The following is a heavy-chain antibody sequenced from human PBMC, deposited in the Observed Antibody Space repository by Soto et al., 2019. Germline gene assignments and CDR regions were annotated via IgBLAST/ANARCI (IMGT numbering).Heavy chain of an antibody. CDR3: ARAGQGASCSGGSCYLGASDV. J-gene: IGHJ3*01. CDR1: GFNFSSYD. V-gene: IGHV3-13*01. D-gene: IGHD2-15*01. Sequence: EVQLVESGGGLVQPGESLRLSCEASGFNFSSYDMPWVRQATGKGLGWVSVIGTAGDTSSQGSVKGRFTISRENAKNPLYLQMNSLRAGDTAVYYCARAGQGASCSGGSCYLGASDVWGQGTMVTVSS. CDR2: IGTAGDT.